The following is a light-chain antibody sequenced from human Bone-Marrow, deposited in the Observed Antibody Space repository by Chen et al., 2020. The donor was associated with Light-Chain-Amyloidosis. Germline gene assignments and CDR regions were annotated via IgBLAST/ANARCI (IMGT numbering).Light chain of an antibody. CDR1: QSLLHRNGYNY. V-gene: IGKV2-28*01. J-gene: IGKJ4*01. CDR3: MQALQTPT. CDR2: LAS. Sequence: EIVMTQSPLSLPVTPGEPASISCRSSQSLLHRNGYNYLDWYLQKPGQPPQLLISLASNRASGVPDRFSGSGSGTDFTLKISRVEPEDVGVYYCMQALQTPTFGGGTKVEIK.